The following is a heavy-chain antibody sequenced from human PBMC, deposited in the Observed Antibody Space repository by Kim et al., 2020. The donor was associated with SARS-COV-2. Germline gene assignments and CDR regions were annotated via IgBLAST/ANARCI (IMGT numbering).Heavy chain of an antibody. CDR3: AKVRDGGVHTIIPEFDS. J-gene: IGHJ5*01. CDR1: AFTFSSYG. V-gene: IGHV3-30*18. CDR2: ISYDGSST. D-gene: IGHD2-15*01. Sequence: GGSLRLSCAASAFTFSSYGMHWVRQAPGKGLEWVAVISYDGSSTYYADSVKGRFTISRDNSRDTLYLQMNSLRAEDTAVYYCAKVRDGGVHTIIPEFDSWGQGTLVTVSS.